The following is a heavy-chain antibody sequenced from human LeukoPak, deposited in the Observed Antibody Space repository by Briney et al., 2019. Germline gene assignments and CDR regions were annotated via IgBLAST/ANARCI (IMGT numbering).Heavy chain of an antibody. Sequence: GGSLRLSCAASGFIFDDYGMSWVRQAPGKGLEWVSGINWNGGSTGYVDSVKGRFTISRDNAKNSLYLQMNSLRAEDTALYYCARVRYCSSTSCYFSAFDIWGRGTMVTVSS. D-gene: IGHD2-2*01. CDR2: INWNGGST. V-gene: IGHV3-20*04. CDR1: GFIFDDYG. CDR3: ARVRYCSSTSCYFSAFDI. J-gene: IGHJ3*02.